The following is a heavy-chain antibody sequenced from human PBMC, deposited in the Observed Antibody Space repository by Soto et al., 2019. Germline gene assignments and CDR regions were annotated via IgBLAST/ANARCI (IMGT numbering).Heavy chain of an antibody. CDR2: ISLSGSTI. V-gene: IGHV3-48*03. D-gene: IGHD3-3*02. J-gene: IGHJ4*02. CDR3: ARESFSASPNFFDY. CDR1: GFAFSNYE. Sequence: GGSLRLSCAASGFAFSNYEMNWVRQSPGKGLEWVSYISLSGSTIYYADSVKGRFTISRDDAKNSLYLQMDSLRADDTAVYYCARESFSASPNFFDYWGQGTLVTVSS.